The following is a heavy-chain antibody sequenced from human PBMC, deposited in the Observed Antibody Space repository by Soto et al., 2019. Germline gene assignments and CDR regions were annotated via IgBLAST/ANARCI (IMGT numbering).Heavy chain of an antibody. V-gene: IGHV3-21*01. CDR3: ARATPVVVVAATSVWYYYYGMDV. CDR2: ISSSSSYI. D-gene: IGHD2-15*01. CDR1: GFTFSSYS. J-gene: IGHJ6*02. Sequence: EVQLVESGGGLVKPGGSLRLSCAASGFTFSSYSMNWVRQAPGKGLEWVSSISSSSSYIYYADSVKGRFTISRDNAKNSLDLQMNSLRAEDTAVYYCARATPVVVVAATSVWYYYYGMDVWGQGTTVTVSS.